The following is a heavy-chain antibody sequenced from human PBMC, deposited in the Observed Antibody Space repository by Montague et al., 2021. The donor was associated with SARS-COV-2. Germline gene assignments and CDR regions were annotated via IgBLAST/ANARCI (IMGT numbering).Heavy chain of an antibody. CDR3: ARAYCGGDCNYLYIWFDS. J-gene: IGHJ5*01. CDR2: IYHGGFT. D-gene: IGHD2-21*01. CDR1: GYSISSGYF. Sequence: SETLSLTCSVSGYSISSGYFWGWIRQPPVKGLVWIGAIYHGGFTHYNPSLKSRLTMSLDTSKNQFSLRLSSVTAADTAIYYCARAYCGGDCNYLYIWFDSWGQGALVTVSS. V-gene: IGHV4-38-2*02.